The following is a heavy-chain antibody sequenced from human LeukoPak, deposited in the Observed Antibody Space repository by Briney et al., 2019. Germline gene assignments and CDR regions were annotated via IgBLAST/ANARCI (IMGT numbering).Heavy chain of an antibody. V-gene: IGHV1-69*05. CDR2: IIPIFGTA. J-gene: IGHJ4*02. CDR3: ARETGLVPPKHFDY. Sequence: SVKVSCKASGGTFSSYAISWVRQAPGQGLEWMGRIIPIFGTANYAQKFQGRVTITTDKSTSTAYMELSSLRSEDTAVYYCARETGLVPPKHFDYWGQGTLVTVSS. D-gene: IGHD3/OR15-3a*01. CDR1: GGTFSSYA.